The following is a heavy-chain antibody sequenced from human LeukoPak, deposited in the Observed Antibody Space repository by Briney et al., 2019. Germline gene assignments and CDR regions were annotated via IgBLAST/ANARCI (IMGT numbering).Heavy chain of an antibody. CDR1: GFTFSSYE. D-gene: IGHD4-11*01. V-gene: IGHV3-48*03. J-gene: IGHJ4*02. CDR3: ARERTTIVSGTTIGAY. Sequence: GGSLRPSCAASGFTFSSYEMNWVRQAPGKGLEWIAYIIGSGNTIYYADSVKGRFTISRDNAKNSLYLQMNSLRADDTAVYYCARERTTIVSGTTIGAYWGQGTQVTVYS. CDR2: IIGSGNTI.